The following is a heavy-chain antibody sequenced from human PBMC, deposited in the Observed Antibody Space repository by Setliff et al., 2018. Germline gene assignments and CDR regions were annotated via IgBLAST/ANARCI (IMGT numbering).Heavy chain of an antibody. V-gene: IGHV3-64*01. CDR2: ISSDGGNT. Sequence: GSLRLSCAASGFTFNTHAMHWVRQAPGKGLEYVSSISSDGGNTYYVNSVKGRFTISRDNSKSTLFLQMGSLRAEDMSVYYCARGGTYSSGPLDYWGQGILVTVSS. CDR1: GFTFNTHA. CDR3: ARGGTYSSGPLDY. J-gene: IGHJ4*02. D-gene: IGHD3-22*01.